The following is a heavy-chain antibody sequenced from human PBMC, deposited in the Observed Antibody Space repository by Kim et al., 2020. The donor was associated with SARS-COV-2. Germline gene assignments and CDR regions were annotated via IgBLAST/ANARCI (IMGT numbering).Heavy chain of an antibody. CDR1: GGSISSYY. Sequence: SETLSLTCTVSGGSISSYYWNWIRQPPGKGLEWVGYSYYSESTSYNPNLKIRGTILVEADKNKYQLTLNSMTAADAAAEYCSCDAASNRGCSW. J-gene: IGHJ5*01. CDR3: SCDAASNRGCS. CDR2: SYYSEST. V-gene: IGHV4-59*13. D-gene: IGHD6-19*01.